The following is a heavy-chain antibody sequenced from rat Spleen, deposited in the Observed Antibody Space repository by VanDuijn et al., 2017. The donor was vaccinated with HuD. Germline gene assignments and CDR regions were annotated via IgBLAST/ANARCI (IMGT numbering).Heavy chain of an antibody. CDR2: ISYDGKNP. CDR1: GFTFSDYY. J-gene: IGHJ3*01. Sequence: EVQLVESDGGLVQPGRSLKLSCAASGFTFSDYYMAWVRQAPTKGLEWVATISYDGKNPYYRDSVKGRFTISRDDAKSTLYLQMNSLRSEDTATYYCTRDRYGGSAYNWFAYWGQGTLVTVSS. D-gene: IGHD1-11*01. CDR3: TRDRYGGSAYNWFAY. V-gene: IGHV5-29*01.